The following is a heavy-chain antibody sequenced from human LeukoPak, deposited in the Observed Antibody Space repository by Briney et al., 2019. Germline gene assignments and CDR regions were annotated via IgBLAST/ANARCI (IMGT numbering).Heavy chain of an antibody. CDR2: IYSGGST. Sequence: GGSLRLSCAASGFTVSSNYMSWVRQTPGKGLEWVSVIYSGGSTYYADSVKGRFTISRDNSKNTLYLQMNSLRAEDTAVYYCAREKYGGNYFDYWGQGTLVTVSS. CDR1: GFTVSSNY. CDR3: AREKYGGNYFDY. V-gene: IGHV3-66*01. J-gene: IGHJ4*02. D-gene: IGHD3-16*01.